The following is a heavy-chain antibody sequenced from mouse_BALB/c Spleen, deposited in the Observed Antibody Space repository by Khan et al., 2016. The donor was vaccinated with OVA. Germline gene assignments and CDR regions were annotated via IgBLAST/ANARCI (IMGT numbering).Heavy chain of an antibody. D-gene: IGHD1-2*01. J-gene: IGHJ2*01. V-gene: IGHV3-2*02. CDR3: ARTARIKY. Sequence: EVELVESGPGLVKPSQSLSLTCTVTGYSITSGYGWNWIRQFPGNKLEWMGYISYSGSTNYNPSLKSRISITRDTSKNQFFLQLNSVTTEDTATYHCARTARIKYWGQGTTLTVSS. CDR2: ISYSGST. CDR1: GYSITSGYG.